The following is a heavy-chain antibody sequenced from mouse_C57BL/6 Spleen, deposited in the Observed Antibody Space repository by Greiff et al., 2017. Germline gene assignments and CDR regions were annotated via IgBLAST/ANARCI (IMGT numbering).Heavy chain of an antibody. CDR3: TREGGYGYAFAY. CDR1: GYTFTDYE. D-gene: IGHD2-2*01. J-gene: IGHJ3*01. V-gene: IGHV1-15*01. Sequence: QVQLQQSGAELVRPGASVTLSCKASGYTFTDYEMHWVKQTPVHGLEWIGAIDPETGGTAYNQKFKGKAILTADKSSSTAYMELRSLTSEDSAVYYCTREGGYGYAFAYWGQGTLVTVSA. CDR2: IDPETGGT.